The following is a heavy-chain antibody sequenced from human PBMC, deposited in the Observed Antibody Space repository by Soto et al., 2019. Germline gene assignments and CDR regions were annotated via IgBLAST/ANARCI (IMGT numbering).Heavy chain of an antibody. CDR2: ISWNSGSI. V-gene: IGHV3-9*01. D-gene: IGHD4-17*01. Sequence: PGWSLRLSCAASGLTFDDYAMHWVRQATGKGLEWVSGISWNSGSIGYADSVKGRFTISRDNAKNSLYLQMNSLRAEDTALYYCAKDIDDYGDSAFDYWGQGTLVTVSS. J-gene: IGHJ4*02. CDR3: AKDIDDYGDSAFDY. CDR1: GLTFDDYA.